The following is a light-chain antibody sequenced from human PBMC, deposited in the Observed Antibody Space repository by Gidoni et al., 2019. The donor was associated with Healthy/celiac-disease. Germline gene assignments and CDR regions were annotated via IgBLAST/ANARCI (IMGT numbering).Light chain of an antibody. CDR1: QSISSY. Sequence: DIQMTQSQSSLSASVGDRVTITCSASQSISSYLNWYQQKPGKAPKLLIYAAYSLQSGVPSRFSGSVSGTDFTLTISSLQPEDFATYYCQQSYSTPPNTFGGGTKVEIK. J-gene: IGKJ4*01. V-gene: IGKV1-39*01. CDR2: AAY. CDR3: QQSYSTPPNT.